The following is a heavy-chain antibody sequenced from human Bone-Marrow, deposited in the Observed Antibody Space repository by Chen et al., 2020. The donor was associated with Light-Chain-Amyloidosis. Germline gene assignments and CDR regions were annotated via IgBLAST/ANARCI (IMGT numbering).Heavy chain of an antibody. V-gene: IGHV3-30*18. CDR2: ISYDGSNK. D-gene: IGHD2-21*01. CDR3: AKDCGGVGHYYYYYGMDV. J-gene: IGHJ6*02. Sequence: QVQLVESGGGVVQPGRSLRLSCAASGFTFSSYGMHWVRQAPGKGLEWVAVISYDGSNKYYADSVKGRFTISRDNSKNPLYLQMNSLGAEDTAVYYCAKDCGGVGHYYYYYGMDVWGQGTTVTVSS. CDR1: GFTFSSYG.